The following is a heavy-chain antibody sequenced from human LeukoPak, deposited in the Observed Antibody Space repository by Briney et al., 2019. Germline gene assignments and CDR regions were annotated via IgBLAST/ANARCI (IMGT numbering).Heavy chain of an antibody. V-gene: IGHV1-46*01. CDR1: GYTFTHNW. CDR2: IKPTASSK. J-gene: IGHJ5*02. D-gene: IGHD3-10*01. CDR3: TRDHSVGDIAWWCDP. Sequence: ASVKVACKPSGYTFTHNWMHWVRQAPGHGLEWGGVIKPTASSKLYAQNLHGRVTLTRDQSTRTDYMESTSLQSEDRAVYYWTRDHSVGDIAWWCDPWGQGNVVSVSS.